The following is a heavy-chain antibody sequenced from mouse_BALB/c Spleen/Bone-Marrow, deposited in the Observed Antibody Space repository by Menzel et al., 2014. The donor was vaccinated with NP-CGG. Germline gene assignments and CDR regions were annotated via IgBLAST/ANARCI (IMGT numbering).Heavy chain of an antibody. CDR2: SRNKVNDYTT. CDR3: ARAVYGNFDY. D-gene: IGHD2-1*01. J-gene: IGHJ2*01. Sequence: VQLQQSGGGLVQLGGSLRLSCATSGFTFSDFYMEWVRQPPGKRLEWIAASRNKVNDYTTEYSASVKGRFIVSRDTSQSILYLQMNALRAEDTAIYYCARAVYGNFDYWGQGTTLTVSS. CDR1: GFTFSDFY. V-gene: IGHV7-1*02.